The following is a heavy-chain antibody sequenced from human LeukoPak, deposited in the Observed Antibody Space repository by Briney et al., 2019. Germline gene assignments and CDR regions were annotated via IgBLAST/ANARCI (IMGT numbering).Heavy chain of an antibody. Sequence: GGSLRLSCAATGLTFSSYAMSWVRQAPGKGLEWVSDISGSGGSTHYADSVKGRFTISRDNSKNTLYLQMNSLRADDTAIYYCASRADYYDSSGYYHGDDYWGQGTLVTVSS. D-gene: IGHD3-22*01. CDR2: ISGSGGST. CDR3: ASRADYYDSSGYYHGDDY. J-gene: IGHJ4*02. CDR1: GLTFSSYA. V-gene: IGHV3-23*01.